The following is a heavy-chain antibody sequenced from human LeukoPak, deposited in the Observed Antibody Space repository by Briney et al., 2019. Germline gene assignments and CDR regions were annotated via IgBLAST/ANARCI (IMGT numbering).Heavy chain of an antibody. J-gene: IGHJ4*02. D-gene: IGHD3-22*01. CDR1: GFTFRKYS. CDR2: ISYDGNNK. CDR3: ARDDDSSGLFSQIEY. Sequence: QPGGSLRLSCAASGFTFRKYSMHWVRQAPGKGLQWVAIISYDGNNKKYAESVKGRFTISRDNSKNTLDLQMNSLRAEDTALYYCARDDDSSGLFSQIEYWGQGTLVTVSS. V-gene: IGHV3-30*03.